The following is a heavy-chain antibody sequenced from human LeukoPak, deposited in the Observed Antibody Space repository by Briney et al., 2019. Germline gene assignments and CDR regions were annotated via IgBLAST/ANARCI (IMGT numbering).Heavy chain of an antibody. CDR1: GDSIRNYY. CDR3: ARHSAHSSTNDAFDI. J-gene: IGHJ3*02. D-gene: IGHD6-13*01. CDR2: IYDSEST. Sequence: SETLSLTCVVSGDSIRNYYWSWIRQPPGKGLEWIGYIYDSESTNYNPSLKSRVTISVDTSKNQFSLKLSSVTAADTAVYYCARHSAHSSTNDAFDIWGQGTMVTVSS. V-gene: IGHV4-59*01.